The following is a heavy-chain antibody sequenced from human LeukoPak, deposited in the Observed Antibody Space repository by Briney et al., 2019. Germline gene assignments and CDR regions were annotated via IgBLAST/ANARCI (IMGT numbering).Heavy chain of an antibody. CDR3: ARDHYDILTGYPSYYFDY. D-gene: IGHD3-9*01. Sequence: GGSLRLSCVVSGFTFSRYSMNWVRQAPGKGLVWVSRINSDGSSTSYADSVKGRFTISRDNAKNTLYLQMNSLRAEDTAVYYCARDHYDILTGYPSYYFDYWGQGTLVTVSS. J-gene: IGHJ4*02. CDR2: INSDGSST. V-gene: IGHV3-74*01. CDR1: GFTFSRYS.